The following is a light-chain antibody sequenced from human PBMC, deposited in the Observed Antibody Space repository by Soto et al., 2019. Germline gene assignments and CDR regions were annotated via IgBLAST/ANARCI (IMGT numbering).Light chain of an antibody. J-gene: IGLJ2*01. CDR3: SSYTSSITLVV. Sequence: QSALTQPASVSGSPGQSITISCTGTSSDVGGYNYVSWYQQHPGKAPKLMIYDVSNRPSGVSNRFSGSKSGNTASLTISGLQAQDEADYYFSSYTSSITLVVFVGGSKLTVL. V-gene: IGLV2-14*01. CDR2: DVS. CDR1: SSDVGGYNY.